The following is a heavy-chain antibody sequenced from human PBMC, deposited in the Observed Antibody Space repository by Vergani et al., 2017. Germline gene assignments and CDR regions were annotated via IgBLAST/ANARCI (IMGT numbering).Heavy chain of an antibody. V-gene: IGHV3-21*01. CDR3: ARDGGWSRGGSVDY. CDR2: ISSSSSYI. CDR1: GFTFSSYS. Sequence: EVQLVESGGGLVKPGGSLRLSCAASGFTFSSYSMNWVRQAPGKGLEWVSSISSSSSYIYYADSVKGRFTISRDNAKNSLYLQMNSLRAEDTAVYYCARDGGWSRGGSVDYWGQGTLVTVSS. D-gene: IGHD6-19*01. J-gene: IGHJ4*02.